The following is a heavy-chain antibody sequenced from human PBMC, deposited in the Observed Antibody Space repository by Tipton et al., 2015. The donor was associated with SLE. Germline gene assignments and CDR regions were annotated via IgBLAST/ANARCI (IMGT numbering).Heavy chain of an antibody. Sequence: SLRLSCAASGFTFSNYWMHWVRQAPGKGLVWVSRVSSDGSGTSYADSVKGRFTISRDNAKNTLFLQMNSLRAEDTAVYYCAKEEDYYDNSGSYAFDIWGQGTMVTVSS. CDR1: GFTFSNYW. V-gene: IGHV3-74*01. J-gene: IGHJ3*02. D-gene: IGHD3-22*01. CDR3: AKEEDYYDNSGSYAFDI. CDR2: VSSDGSGT.